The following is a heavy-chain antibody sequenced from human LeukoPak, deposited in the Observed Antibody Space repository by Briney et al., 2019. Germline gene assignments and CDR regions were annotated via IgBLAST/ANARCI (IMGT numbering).Heavy chain of an antibody. CDR3: ARVDSSGYGFDY. D-gene: IGHD3-22*01. Sequence: SETLSLTCTVSGGSISSYYWSWIRQPAGKGLEWIGRFYSSGSTNQNPSLKSRVTMSVDTSKNQFSLKLRSVTAADTAMYYCARVDSSGYGFDYWGQGTLVTVSS. CDR2: FYSSGST. CDR1: GGSISSYY. V-gene: IGHV4-4*07. J-gene: IGHJ4*02.